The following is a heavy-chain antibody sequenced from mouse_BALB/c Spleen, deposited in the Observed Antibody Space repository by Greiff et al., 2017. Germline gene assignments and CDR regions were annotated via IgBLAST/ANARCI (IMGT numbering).Heavy chain of an antibody. CDR2: ISSGSSTI. Sequence: DVKLVESGGGLVQPGGSRKLSCAASGFTFSSFGMHWVRQAPEKGLEWVAYISSGSSTIYYADTVKGRFTISRDNPKNTLFLQMTSLRSEDTAMYYCARSSDYWGQGTTLTVSS. CDR3: ARSSDY. CDR1: GFTFSSFG. J-gene: IGHJ2*01. V-gene: IGHV5-17*02.